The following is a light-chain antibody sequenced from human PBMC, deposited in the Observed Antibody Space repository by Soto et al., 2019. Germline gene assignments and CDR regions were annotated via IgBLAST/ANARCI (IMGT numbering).Light chain of an antibody. CDR1: QGISSY. CDR2: AAS. CDR3: QHLGSYST. V-gene: IGKV1-9*01. Sequence: DIQLTQSPSFLSASVGDRVTITCRASQGISSYLAWYQQKPGKAPKLLIYAASTLQSGVPSRFSGSGSGTEFTLTISNLQPEDFETYFCQHLGSYSTFGQGTRLEIK. J-gene: IGKJ5*01.